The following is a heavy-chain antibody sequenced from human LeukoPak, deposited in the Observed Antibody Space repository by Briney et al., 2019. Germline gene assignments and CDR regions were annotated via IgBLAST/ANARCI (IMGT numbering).Heavy chain of an antibody. Sequence: PSETLSLTCTVCGGSLSSYFWSWIRQPPGKGLEWIAYIYYSGRTNYNPSLKSRVTISVDTSKNQFSLKLSSVTAADTAVYYCARQPSSWFTSFDSWGQGTLVTVSS. D-gene: IGHD6-13*01. CDR3: ARQPSSWFTSFDS. J-gene: IGHJ4*02. V-gene: IGHV4-59*01. CDR2: IYYSGRT. CDR1: GGSLSSYF.